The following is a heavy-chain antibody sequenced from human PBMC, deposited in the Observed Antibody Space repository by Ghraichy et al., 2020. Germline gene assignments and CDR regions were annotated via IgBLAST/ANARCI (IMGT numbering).Heavy chain of an antibody. Sequence: SGPTLVKPTETLTLTCTVSGFSLGKARMGVTWIRQPPGKALEWLAHIFSNDEKSYSTSLKSRLTISKDTSKRQVVLTMTNMDPVDTATYYCARVEMATTYYFDYWGQGTLVTVSS. V-gene: IGHV2-26*01. CDR1: GFSLGKARMG. D-gene: IGHD5-24*01. CDR3: ARVEMATTYYFDY. J-gene: IGHJ4*02. CDR2: IFSNDEK.